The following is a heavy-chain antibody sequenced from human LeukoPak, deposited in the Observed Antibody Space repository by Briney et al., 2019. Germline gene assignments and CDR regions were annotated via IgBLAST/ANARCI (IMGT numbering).Heavy chain of an antibody. V-gene: IGHV1-8*01. CDR1: GYTFTSYD. D-gene: IGHD5-12*01. CDR3: ARDRGFVHEALYLQH. CDR2: MNPNSGNT. Sequence: GASVKVSCKASGYTFTSYDINWVRQATGQGLEWMGWMNPNSGNTGYAQKFQGRVTITADKSTSTVYMELSSLRSEDTAVYYCARDRGFVHEALYLQHWGQGTLVIVSS. J-gene: IGHJ1*01.